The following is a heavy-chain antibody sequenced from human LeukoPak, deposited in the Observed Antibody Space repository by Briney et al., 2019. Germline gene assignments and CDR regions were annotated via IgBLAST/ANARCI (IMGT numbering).Heavy chain of an antibody. V-gene: IGHV3-73*01. J-gene: IGHJ6*03. D-gene: IGHD2-2*01. CDR3: TRQLYGSNTDGYYYLDV. CDR2: IRSEGNTYAT. CDR1: GFTFRGSA. Sequence: PGGSLRLSCAASGFTFRGSAMHWVRRPSGKGLEWVGHIRSEGNTYATAYGASVKGRFTMSRDDSKNTAYLHMSSLKTEDTAIYYCTRQLYGSNTDGYYYLDVWSKGTTVTISS.